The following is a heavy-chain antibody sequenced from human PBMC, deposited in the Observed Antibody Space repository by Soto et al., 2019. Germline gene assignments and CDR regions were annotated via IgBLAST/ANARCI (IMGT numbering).Heavy chain of an antibody. CDR3: ARVTTYYYGSGSVP. CDR1: GFTVSSNY. J-gene: IGHJ5*02. CDR2: IYDNGDT. V-gene: IGHV3-66*01. D-gene: IGHD3-10*01. Sequence: EVPLVESGGGLVQPGGSLRLSCAASGFTVSSNYMSWFRQAPGKGLEWVSVIYDNGDTYYPDSVKGRFTISRDNSTNTLYLQMNSLRAEDTAVYHCARVTTYYYGSGSVPWGQGTLVTVSS.